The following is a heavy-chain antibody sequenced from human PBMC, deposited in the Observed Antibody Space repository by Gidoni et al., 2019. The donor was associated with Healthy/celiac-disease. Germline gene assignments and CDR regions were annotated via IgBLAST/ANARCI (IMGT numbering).Heavy chain of an antibody. CDR2: ISYDGSNK. CDR3: ARDRGTGILDY. CDR1: GFTFSSYA. J-gene: IGHJ4*02. D-gene: IGHD1-1*01. Sequence: QVQLVESGGGVVQPGRSLRLSCAASGFTFSSYAMHWVRQAPGKGLEWVAVISYDGSNKYYADSVKGRFTISRDNSKNTLYLQMNSLRAEDTAVYYCARDRGTGILDYWGQGTLVTVSS. V-gene: IGHV3-30-3*01.